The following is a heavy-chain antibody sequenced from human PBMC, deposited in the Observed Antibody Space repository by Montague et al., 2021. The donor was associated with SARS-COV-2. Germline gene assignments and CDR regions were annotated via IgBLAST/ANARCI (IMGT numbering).Heavy chain of an antibody. J-gene: IGHJ2*01. Sequence: SETLSLTCSVSGDSISRYYWSWIRQSDGKGLEWIGRIYTGGYVNXNPALQSRVSMSVDTSKNQVSLNVTSVTAADTAVYYCARAIWHLDVWGRGILVTVSS. CDR2: IYTGGYV. CDR3: ARAIWHLDV. V-gene: IGHV4-4*07. CDR1: GDSISRYY.